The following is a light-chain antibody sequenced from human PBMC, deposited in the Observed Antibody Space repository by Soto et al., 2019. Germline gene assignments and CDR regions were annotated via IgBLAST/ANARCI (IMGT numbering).Light chain of an antibody. CDR1: QNVNIW. CDR3: LQYNSHPYT. Sequence: DIQVTQSPSTLSAYVGDRVIITCRASQNVNIWLAWYQQRPREAPKLLIYKTSSLESGVPSRFSGSGSGTEFTLNISSLEPDDFGTYFCLQYNSHPYTFGQGTKLEIK. V-gene: IGKV1-5*03. CDR2: KTS. J-gene: IGKJ2*01.